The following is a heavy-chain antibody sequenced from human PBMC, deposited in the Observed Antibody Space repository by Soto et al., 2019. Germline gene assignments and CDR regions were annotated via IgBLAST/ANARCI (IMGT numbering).Heavy chain of an antibody. J-gene: IGHJ5*02. D-gene: IGHD3-22*01. CDR1: GDIFTSYG. Sequence: QVQLVQSGAEVKNPGASVKVSCKASGDIFTSYGISWVRQAPGQGLEWMGWISAYNGNTNYAQKFQGRVTMTTDTSTSTAYMELRSLRSDDTAVYYCARDQEGITMIVGGTWGQGTLVTVSS. CDR3: ARDQEGITMIVGGT. V-gene: IGHV1-18*01. CDR2: ISAYNGNT.